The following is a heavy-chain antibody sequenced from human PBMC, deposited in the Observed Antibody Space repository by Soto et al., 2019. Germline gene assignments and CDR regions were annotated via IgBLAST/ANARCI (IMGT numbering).Heavy chain of an antibody. V-gene: IGHV1-18*01. CDR3: VRCIQGDYYYGMDG. D-gene: IGHD5-18*01. CDR2: INGDYGNT. CDR1: GYTFYSHS. Sequence: ASVKVSCKASGYTFYSHSISWVRQAPGQGLEWMGRINGDYGNTQYAQKFRGRVTMTTDTSTTTVYMELTNLRSDDTAVYYCVRCIQGDYYYGMDGWGQGTTVTGSS. J-gene: IGHJ6*02.